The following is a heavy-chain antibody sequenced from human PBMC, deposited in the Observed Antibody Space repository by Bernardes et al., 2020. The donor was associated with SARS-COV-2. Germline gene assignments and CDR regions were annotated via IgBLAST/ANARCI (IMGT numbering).Heavy chain of an antibody. CDR2: ITTSTYT. CDR3: ARGPSTYYYGMDV. Sequence: GGSLRLSCAVSGLTIGDYYMSWIRQAPGRGPEWVSYITTSTYTNYADSVRGRFTVSRDSAKNSLNLQMNSLRAEDTAVYYCARGPSTYYYGMDVWGQGTTVTVSS. J-gene: IGHJ6*02. V-gene: IGHV3-11*06. CDR1: GLTIGDYY.